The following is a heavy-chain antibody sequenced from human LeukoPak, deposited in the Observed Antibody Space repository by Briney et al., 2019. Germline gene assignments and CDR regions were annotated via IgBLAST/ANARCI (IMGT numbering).Heavy chain of an antibody. Sequence: AASVTVSFKASGNTFIGYWIHWVRQAPGQGLEWMGAINPRGDATIGAQKFQGRVTTTRDTSTSTVYIELSSLRSEDTAVYYCAREGQQLKHFDYWGQGTLVTVSS. J-gene: IGHJ4*02. V-gene: IGHV1-46*01. CDR3: AREGQQLKHFDY. D-gene: IGHD1-1*01. CDR1: GNTFIGYW. CDR2: INPRGDAT.